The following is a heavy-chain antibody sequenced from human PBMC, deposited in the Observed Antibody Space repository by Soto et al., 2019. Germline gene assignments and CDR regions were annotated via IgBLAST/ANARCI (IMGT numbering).Heavy chain of an antibody. J-gene: IGHJ4*02. V-gene: IGHV3-15*07. CDR1: GFTFSNAW. D-gene: IGHD2-2*01. CDR3: TTDIWPARQSDY. CDR2: IKRKVDCGTT. Sequence: GGSLRLSCAASGFTFSNAWMNWVRQAPGKGLEWVGRIKRKVDCGTTDYAAPVKGRFTISRDDSKNTLYLQMNSLKSEDTAVYYCTTDIWPARQSDYWGQGTLVTVSS.